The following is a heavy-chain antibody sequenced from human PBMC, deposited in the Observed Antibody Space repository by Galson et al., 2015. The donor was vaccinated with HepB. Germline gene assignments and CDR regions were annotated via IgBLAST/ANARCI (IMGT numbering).Heavy chain of an antibody. V-gene: IGHV3-15*01. Sequence: SLRLSCAASGFTFSNAWMSWVRQAPGKGLEWVGRIKSKTDGGTTDYAAPVKGRFTISRDDSKNTLYLQMNSLKTEDTAVYYCTTGVTIAAGIYYYYYGMDVWGQGTTVTVSS. D-gene: IGHD6-13*01. CDR1: GFTFSNAW. J-gene: IGHJ6*02. CDR3: TTGVTIAAGIYYYYYGMDV. CDR2: IKSKTDGGTT.